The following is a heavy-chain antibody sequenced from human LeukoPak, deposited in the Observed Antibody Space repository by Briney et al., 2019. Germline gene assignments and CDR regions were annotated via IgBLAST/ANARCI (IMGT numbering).Heavy chain of an antibody. CDR3: ARSSEGRYYYDSSGFSYYYYYMDV. CDR2: SYSGST. V-gene: IGHV4-59*01. Sequence: SETLSLTCTVSGGSISSSTGAGSGSPQGRDWSGLGISYSGSTYYNPSLRSRVTISVDTSKNQFSLKLSSVTAADTALYYCARSSEGRYYYDSSGFSYYYYYMDVWGKGTTVTIYS. D-gene: IGHD3-22*01. CDR1: GGSISSST. J-gene: IGHJ6*03.